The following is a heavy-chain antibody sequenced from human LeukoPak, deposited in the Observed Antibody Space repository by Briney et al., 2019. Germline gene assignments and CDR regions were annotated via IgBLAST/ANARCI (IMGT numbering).Heavy chain of an antibody. CDR1: GGSISSSSYY. CDR3: ARELTRAYYYYGMDV. J-gene: IGHJ6*02. V-gene: IGHV4-39*02. D-gene: IGHD1-26*01. CDR2: IYYSGST. Sequence: TSETLSLTCTVSGGSISSSSYYWGWIRQPPGKGLEWIGSIYYSGSTYYNPSLKSRVTISVDTSKNQFSLKLSSVTAADTAVYYCARELTRAYYYYGMDVWGQGSTVTVSS.